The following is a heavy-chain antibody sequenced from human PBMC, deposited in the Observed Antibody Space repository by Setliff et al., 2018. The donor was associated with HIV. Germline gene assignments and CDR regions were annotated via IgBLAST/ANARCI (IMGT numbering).Heavy chain of an antibody. Sequence: PGGSLRLSCAASGFTFSTYAMGWVRQAPGKGLEWVSSISGSGSSTYYIDSVKGRFTISRDNSKNTLFLQMNSLRTEDTAVYYCAKNFYSSPWSPLDYWGQGTLVTVSS. D-gene: IGHD6-19*01. CDR1: GFTFSTYA. J-gene: IGHJ4*02. CDR3: AKNFYSSPWSPLDY. CDR2: ISGSGSST. V-gene: IGHV3-23*01.